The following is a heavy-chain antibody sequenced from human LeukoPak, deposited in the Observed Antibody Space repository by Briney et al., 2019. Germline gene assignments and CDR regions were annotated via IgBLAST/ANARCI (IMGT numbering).Heavy chain of an antibody. J-gene: IGHJ4*02. CDR1: GFTFSSYA. D-gene: IGHD3-22*01. CDR2: ISGSGGST. V-gene: IGHV3-23*01. Sequence: PGGSLRLSCAASGFTFSSYAMSWVRQAPGKGLEWVSAISGSGGSTYYADSVKGRFTISRDNSKNTLYLQMNSLRAEDTAVYYCAKGDQYYYDSSGYTDYWGQGTLVTVSS. CDR3: AKGDQYYYDSSGYTDY.